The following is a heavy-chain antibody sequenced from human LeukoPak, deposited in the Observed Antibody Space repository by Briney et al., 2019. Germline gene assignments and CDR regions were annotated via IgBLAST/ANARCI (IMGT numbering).Heavy chain of an antibody. CDR3: AKVAAWIQIWYDSFDI. Sequence: PGGSLRLSCAASGFTFSSYAMSWVRQAPGKGLEWVSAISGSGGSTYYADSVKGRFTISRDNSKNTLYLQMNSLRAEDTAVYYCAKVAAWIQIWYDSFDIWGQGTMVTVSS. CDR1: GFTFSSYA. D-gene: IGHD5-18*01. CDR2: ISGSGGST. J-gene: IGHJ3*02. V-gene: IGHV3-23*01.